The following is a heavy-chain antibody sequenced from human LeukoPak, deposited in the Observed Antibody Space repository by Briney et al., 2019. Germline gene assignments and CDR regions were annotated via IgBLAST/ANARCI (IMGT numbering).Heavy chain of an antibody. J-gene: IGHJ4*02. CDR2: IYHGGST. CDR3: ARSMEGVPVAMGY. D-gene: IGHD2-2*01. V-gene: IGHV4-38-2*01. Sequence: PSETLSLTCSVSGSSLSSAYYWGWIRQPPGKGLEWIGCIYHGGSTYYNPSLKSRVTISEDMSKKQFSLKLTSVTAADTAVYYCARSMEGVPVAMGYWGQGTLVTVSS. CDR1: GSSLSSAYY.